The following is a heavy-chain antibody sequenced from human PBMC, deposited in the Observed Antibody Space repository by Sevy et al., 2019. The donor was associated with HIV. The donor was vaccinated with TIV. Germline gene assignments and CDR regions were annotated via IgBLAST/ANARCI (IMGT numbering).Heavy chain of an antibody. J-gene: IGHJ4*02. CDR2: IWDDGSDK. CDR3: ARDLVGGTRD. D-gene: IGHD1-26*01. Sequence: GGSLRLSCAASGFTFSSYVMHWVRQAPGKGLEWVALIWDDGSDKYYADSVKGRFTISRDNSKNMLYLQMNSLRPEDTAVYYCARDLVGGTRDWGQGTLVTVSS. CDR1: GFTFSSYV. V-gene: IGHV3-30*04.